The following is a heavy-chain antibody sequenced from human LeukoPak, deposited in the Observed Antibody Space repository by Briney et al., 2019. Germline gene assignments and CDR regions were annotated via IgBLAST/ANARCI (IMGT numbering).Heavy chain of an antibody. CDR3: ARDCSSTSCRGGFDP. D-gene: IGHD2-2*01. Sequence: GGSLRLSCEASGFTLSTYWMNWVRQVPGKGLDWVANINPDGSGKRYVDSVKGRFTIARDNADNSLSLQMNSLRAEDTAVYYCARDCSSTSCRGGFDPWGQGTLVTVSS. CDR2: INPDGSGK. J-gene: IGHJ5*02. V-gene: IGHV3-7*01. CDR1: GFTLSTYW.